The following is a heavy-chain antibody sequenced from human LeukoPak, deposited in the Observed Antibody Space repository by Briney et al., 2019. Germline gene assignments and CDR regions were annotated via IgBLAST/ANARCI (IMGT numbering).Heavy chain of an antibody. CDR2: ISGISGSA. D-gene: IGHD4-17*01. CDR1: GITFSSYA. J-gene: IGHJ4*02. V-gene: IGHV3-23*01. CDR3: ARLATVTKFSPVVY. Sequence: QAGGSLRRSCAASGITFSSYALSWVRQAPGKGLEWVSSISGISGSAYYADSVKGRFTISRDNSKNTLYLQMNSLRAEDTAVYSCARLATVTKFSPVVYWGQGTLVTVSS.